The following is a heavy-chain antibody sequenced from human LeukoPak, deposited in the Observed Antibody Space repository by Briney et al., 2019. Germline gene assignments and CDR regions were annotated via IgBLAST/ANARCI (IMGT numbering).Heavy chain of an antibody. Sequence: ESGPTLVKPTQTLTLTCTFSGFSLTTTGVGVGWIRQPPGKALEWLALIYRDDDERYSPSLKTRLTITKDTSKNRVVLTMTNMDPVDTATYYCAHRRQYSSGWRTFDHWGQGTLVTVSS. J-gene: IGHJ4*02. CDR3: AHRRQYSSGWRTFDH. V-gene: IGHV2-5*02. D-gene: IGHD6-19*01. CDR1: GFSLTTTGVG. CDR2: IYRDDDE.